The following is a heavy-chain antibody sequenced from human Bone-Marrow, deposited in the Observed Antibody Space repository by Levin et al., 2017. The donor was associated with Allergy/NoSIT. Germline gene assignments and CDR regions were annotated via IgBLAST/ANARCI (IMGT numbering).Heavy chain of an antibody. D-gene: IGHD3-22*01. Sequence: ASVKVSCKASGYTFTSYGISWVRQAPGQGLEWMGWISAYDGNTNYAQKLQGRVTMTTDTSTSTAYMELRSLRSDDTAVYYCARVPPLTYYYDSSGYYYGSWFDPWGQGTLVTVSS. CDR3: ARVPPLTYYYDSSGYYYGSWFDP. CDR1: GYTFTSYG. J-gene: IGHJ5*02. CDR2: ISAYDGNT. V-gene: IGHV1-18*01.